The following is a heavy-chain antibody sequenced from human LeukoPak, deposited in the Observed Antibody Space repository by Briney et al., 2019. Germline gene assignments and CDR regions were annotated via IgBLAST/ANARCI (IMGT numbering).Heavy chain of an antibody. CDR3: ARTPYSSGTYDY. J-gene: IGHJ4*02. CDR1: GYTFTGYY. CDR2: INPNSGGT. Sequence: ASVKVSCKASGYTFTGYYMHWVRQAPGQGLEWMGWINPNSGGTNYAQKFQGRVTMTRDTSISTAYMELSRLRSDDTAVYYCARTPYSSGTYDYWGQGTLVTVSS. V-gene: IGHV1-2*02. D-gene: IGHD1-26*01.